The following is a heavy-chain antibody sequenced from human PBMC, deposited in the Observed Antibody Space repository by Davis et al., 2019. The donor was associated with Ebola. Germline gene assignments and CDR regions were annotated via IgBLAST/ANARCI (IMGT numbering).Heavy chain of an antibody. J-gene: IGHJ6*03. V-gene: IGHV4-59*01. CDR1: GDSINNYY. CDR3: ARTSSWTGFFNRLYYYYMDV. CDR2: IYSSGNT. Sequence: PSETLSLTCTVSGDSINNYYWSWIRQPPGGGLEWIGYIYSSGNTNYNPSLKSRITISVDRAKKQFSLRLTSLTAADTAVYYCARTSSWTGFFNRLYYYYMDVWGKGTTVTVSS. D-gene: IGHD3/OR15-3a*01.